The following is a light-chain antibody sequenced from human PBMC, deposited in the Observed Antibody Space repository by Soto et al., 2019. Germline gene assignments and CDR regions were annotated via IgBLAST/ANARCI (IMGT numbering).Light chain of an antibody. CDR1: SSNIGSNS. Sequence: QSVLTQPPSASGTPEQRVTISCYGRSSNIGSNSVNWYQQLPGTAPKLLMYSSNQRPPGVPDRFSGSKSGTSASLAISGLHSEDEADYYCAAWDDSLNGVVFGGGTKLTVL. CDR2: SSN. J-gene: IGLJ2*01. V-gene: IGLV1-44*01. CDR3: AAWDDSLNGVV.